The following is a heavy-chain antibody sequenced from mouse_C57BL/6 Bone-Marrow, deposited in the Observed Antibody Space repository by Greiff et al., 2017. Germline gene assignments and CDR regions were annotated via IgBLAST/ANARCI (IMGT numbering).Heavy chain of an antibody. D-gene: IGHD1-1*01. Sequence: EVKLMESGGGLVKPGGSLKLSCAASGFTFSSYAMSWVRQTPEKRLEWVATISDGGSYTYYPDNVKGRFTISRDNAKNNLYLQMSHLKSEDTAMXYCARDGPFYYGSSPFAYWGQGTLVTVSA. CDR1: GFTFSSYA. CDR2: ISDGGSYT. CDR3: ARDGPFYYGSSPFAY. V-gene: IGHV5-4*01. J-gene: IGHJ3*01.